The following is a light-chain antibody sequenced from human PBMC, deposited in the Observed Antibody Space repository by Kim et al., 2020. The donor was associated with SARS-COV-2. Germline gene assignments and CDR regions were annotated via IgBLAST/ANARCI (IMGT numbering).Light chain of an antibody. CDR3: QAWDSSTAWV. Sequence: SPWQTASITCSGDKLGDKYACWYQQKPGQSPVLVIYQDSERPSGIPERFSGSNSGNTATLTISGTQAMDEADYYCQAWDSSTAWVFGGGTQLTVL. V-gene: IGLV3-1*01. CDR1: KLGDKY. J-gene: IGLJ3*02. CDR2: QDS.